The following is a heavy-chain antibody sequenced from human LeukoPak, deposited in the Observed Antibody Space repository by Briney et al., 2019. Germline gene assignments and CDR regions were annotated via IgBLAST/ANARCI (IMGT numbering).Heavy chain of an antibody. J-gene: IGHJ4*02. CDR2: IYPGDSHT. Sequence: GESLKISCKGSGYSFTTYWIGWVRQIPRKGLEWMGIIYPGDSHTMYSPSFRGQVTMSADKSISTAYLQWSSLKASDTAMYYCARLLGSSSSSWASFDYWGQGTLVTVPS. V-gene: IGHV5-51*01. CDR3: ARLLGSSSSSWASFDY. CDR1: GYSFTTYW. D-gene: IGHD6-13*01.